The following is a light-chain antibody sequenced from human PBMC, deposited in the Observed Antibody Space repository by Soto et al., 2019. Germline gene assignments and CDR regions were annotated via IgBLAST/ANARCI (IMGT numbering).Light chain of an antibody. Sequence: DIVMTQSPLSLPVTPGEPASISCRSSQSLLNRNGQNCLDWYLQKPGQSPQLLIHLGFIRASGVPDRFSCSASGTYFTLTISRVEAEDVGVYYCMQALESPPTFGGGTKVEIK. V-gene: IGKV2-28*01. CDR3: MQALESPPT. J-gene: IGKJ4*01. CDR2: LGF. CDR1: QSLLNRNGQNC.